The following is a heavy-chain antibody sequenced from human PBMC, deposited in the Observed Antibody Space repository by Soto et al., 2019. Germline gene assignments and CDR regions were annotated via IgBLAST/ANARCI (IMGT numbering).Heavy chain of an antibody. Sequence: QVQLQQWGAGLLKPSETLSLTCAVYGGSFSGYYWSWIRQPPGKGLEWIGEINHSGSTNYNPSLKSRVTISVDTSTDQFSLKRSSVTAADTAVYYCARRTAAGPWGQGTLGTVSS. CDR1: GGSFSGYY. V-gene: IGHV4-34*01. D-gene: IGHD2-21*02. J-gene: IGHJ5*02. CDR2: INHSGST. CDR3: ARRTAAGP.